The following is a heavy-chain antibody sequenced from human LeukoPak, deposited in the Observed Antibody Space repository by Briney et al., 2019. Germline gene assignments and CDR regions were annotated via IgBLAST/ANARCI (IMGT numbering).Heavy chain of an antibody. CDR1: KSTFSGYY. V-gene: IGHV1-2*02. Sequence: ASVKVSCKASKSTFSGYYLYWVRQAPGQGLEWMGWINPNSGGTKYAQKFQGRVTMTRDTSISTVYMELSGLTFDDTAVYFCAREREIAPYDGRWFDPWGQGTLVTVSS. CDR2: INPNSGGT. CDR3: AREREIAPYDGRWFDP. D-gene: IGHD3-16*01. J-gene: IGHJ5*02.